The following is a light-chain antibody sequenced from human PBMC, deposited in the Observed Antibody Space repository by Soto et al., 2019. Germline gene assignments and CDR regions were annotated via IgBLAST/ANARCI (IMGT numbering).Light chain of an antibody. J-gene: IGKJ1*01. CDR3: QQYDPYTT. CDR1: QSISSW. V-gene: IGKV1-5*03. CDR2: KAS. Sequence: DIQMTQSPSTLSASVGDRVTITCRASQSISSWLSWYQQKPGKAPKLLIYKASNLGSGVPSRFSGSGSGTEFTLTISILQPDDFAIYYCQQYDPYTTFGQGTKVEIK.